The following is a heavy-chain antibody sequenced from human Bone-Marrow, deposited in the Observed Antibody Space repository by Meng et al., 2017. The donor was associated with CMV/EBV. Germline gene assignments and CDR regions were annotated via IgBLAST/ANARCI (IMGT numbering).Heavy chain of an antibody. V-gene: IGHV3-43*01. CDR2: ISWDGGST. J-gene: IGHJ6*02. CDR3: AKDIGCSSTSCYHGMDV. CDR1: GFTFDDYT. Sequence: ESLKISCAASGFTFDDYTMHWVRQAPGKGLEWVSLISWDGGSTYYADSVKGRFTISRDNSKNSLYLQMNSLRTEDTALYYCAKDIGCSSTSCYHGMDVWGQGTTVTVSS. D-gene: IGHD2-2*01.